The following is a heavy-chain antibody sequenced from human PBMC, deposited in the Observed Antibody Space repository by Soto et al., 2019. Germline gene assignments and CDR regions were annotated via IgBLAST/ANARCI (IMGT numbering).Heavy chain of an antibody. Sequence: QVHLVESGGGLVKPGGSLRLSCATSGFPFSDYYMSWIRQAPGKGLEWLSHISPKSTYRNYADSVKGRFTISRDNTKSSLFLQMNSLGVEDTAVYYCARGGGGGLFEHWGQGVLVTASS. CDR1: GFPFSDYY. V-gene: IGHV3-11*06. CDR2: ISPKSTYR. J-gene: IGHJ4*02. CDR3: ARGGGGGLFEH. D-gene: IGHD2-21*01.